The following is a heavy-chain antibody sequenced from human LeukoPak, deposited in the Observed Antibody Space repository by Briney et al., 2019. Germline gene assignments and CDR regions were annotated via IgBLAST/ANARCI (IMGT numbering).Heavy chain of an antibody. CDR1: GFSFSGHW. V-gene: IGHV3-74*01. CDR3: ARGPNSNWSGLDF. CDR2: ISPTGSRT. Sequence: GGSLRLSCTASGFSFSGHWMHWARQLPGKGLVWVSRISPTGSRTSYADSVKGRFTVSRDNAKNTLYLQVNNLRAEDTAVYYCARGPNSNWSGLDFWGQGTLLTVSS. J-gene: IGHJ4*02. D-gene: IGHD6-6*01.